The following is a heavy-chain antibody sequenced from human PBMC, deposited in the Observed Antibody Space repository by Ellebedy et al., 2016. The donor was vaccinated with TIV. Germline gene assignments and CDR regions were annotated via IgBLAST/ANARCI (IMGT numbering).Heavy chain of an antibody. Sequence: MPSDTLSLTCTVPGGSISSSSYYWGWIRQPPGKGLEWIVSFYYSGSTYYNPSLKRRVTISVDTSKNLFSLKLSSVTAADTAVYYCARKGIPVGANDYWGQGTLVTVSS. J-gene: IGHJ4*02. V-gene: IGHV4-39*01. D-gene: IGHD1-26*01. CDR3: ARKGIPVGANDY. CDR2: FYYSGST. CDR1: GGSISSSSYY.